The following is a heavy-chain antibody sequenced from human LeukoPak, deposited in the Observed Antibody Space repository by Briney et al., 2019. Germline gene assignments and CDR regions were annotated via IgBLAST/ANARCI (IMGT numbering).Heavy chain of an antibody. J-gene: IGHJ6*03. D-gene: IGHD6-13*01. CDR2: INPNSGGT. V-gene: IGHV1-2*02. CDR1: GYTFTGYY. CDR3: AREVVYSSSWYSPDYYYYYMDV. Sequence: ASVKVSCKASGYTFTGYYMHWVRHAPGQGLEWVGWINPNSGGTNYAQKFQGRVTMTRDTSISTAYMELSRLRSDDTAVYYCAREVVYSSSWYSPDYYYYYMDVWGKGTTVTVSS.